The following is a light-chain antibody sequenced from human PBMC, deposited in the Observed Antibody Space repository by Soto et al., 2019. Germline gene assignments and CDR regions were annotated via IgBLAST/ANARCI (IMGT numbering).Light chain of an antibody. CDR1: SSDVGGYNY. Sequence: QSALTQPPSASGSPGQSVTISCTGTSSDVGGYNYVSWYQQHPGKAPKLMIYDVSKRPSGVPDRFSGSKSGNTASLTVSGLQAEDEADYYCSSYAGTLQDVFGTGTKVTVL. CDR2: DVS. V-gene: IGLV2-8*01. CDR3: SSYAGTLQDV. J-gene: IGLJ1*01.